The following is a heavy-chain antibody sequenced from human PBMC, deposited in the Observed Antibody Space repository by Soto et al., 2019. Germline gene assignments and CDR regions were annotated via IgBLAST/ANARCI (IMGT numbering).Heavy chain of an antibody. CDR2: IIPIFGTA. J-gene: IGHJ6*02. CDR3: ARGGAYSSSDYYYYGMDV. Sequence: QVQLVQSGAEVKKPGSSVKVSCKASGGNFSSYAISWVRQAPGQGLEWMGGIIPIFGTANYAQKFQGRVTITADESTSTAYMELSSLRSEDTAVYYCARGGAYSSSDYYYYGMDVWGQGTTVTVSS. D-gene: IGHD6-6*01. CDR1: GGNFSSYA. V-gene: IGHV1-69*01.